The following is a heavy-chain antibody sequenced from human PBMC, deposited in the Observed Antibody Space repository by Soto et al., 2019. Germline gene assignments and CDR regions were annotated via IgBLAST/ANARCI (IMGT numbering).Heavy chain of an antibody. CDR1: GFTFRNHG. J-gene: IGHJ5*02. CDR2: IWYDGSEK. D-gene: IGHD1-26*01. V-gene: IGHV3-33*01. CDR3: AMWSNTKVVDP. Sequence: QVQLVESGGGGVQPGRSLRLSCEGSGFTFRNHGMHWIRQSPGKGLEWLAVIWYDGSEKYYADSVKGRFTISRDNSKNTLYLQMNSLKVEDTAIYYCAMWSNTKVVDPWGQGTVVTVS.